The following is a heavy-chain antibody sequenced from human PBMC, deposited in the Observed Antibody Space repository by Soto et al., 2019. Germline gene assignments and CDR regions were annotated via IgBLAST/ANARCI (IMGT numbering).Heavy chain of an antibody. CDR2: MNPNSGNT. CDR3: ARGFSSSWSIGKDYYGMDV. D-gene: IGHD6-13*01. Sequence: ASVKVSCKASGYTFTSYDINWVRQATGQGLEWMGWMNPNSGNTGYAQKFQGRVTMTRNTSISTAYMELSSLRSEDTAVYYCARGFSSSWSIGKDYYGMDVWGQGTTVTVSS. J-gene: IGHJ6*02. CDR1: GYTFTSYD. V-gene: IGHV1-8*01.